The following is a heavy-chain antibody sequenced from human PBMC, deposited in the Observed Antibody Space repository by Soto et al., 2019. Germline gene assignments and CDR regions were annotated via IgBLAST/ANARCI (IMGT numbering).Heavy chain of an antibody. Sequence: SETLSLSFTIFCCVIMRGDYYLSWIRQPPGMGLEWIGYIYYSGSTYYNPSLKSRVTISADTSKNQFSLKLSSVTAADTAVYYCARSLTIDYYDGRGVAFDIWGQGTMVT. D-gene: IGHD3-22*01. J-gene: IGHJ3*02. CDR1: CCVIMRGDYY. V-gene: IGHV4-30-4*01. CDR3: ARSLTIDYYDGRGVAFDI. CDR2: IYYSGST.